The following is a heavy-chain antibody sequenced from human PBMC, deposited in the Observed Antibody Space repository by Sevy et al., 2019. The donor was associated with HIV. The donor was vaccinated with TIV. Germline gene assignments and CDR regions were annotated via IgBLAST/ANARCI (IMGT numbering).Heavy chain of an antibody. CDR2: IFYNGHI. V-gene: IGHV4-59*08. CDR1: GGSITSLY. CDR3: AGENAWGRGYS. J-gene: IGHJ4*02. Sequence: SETLSLTCTVSGGSITSLYRNWIRQPPGKGLEWIANIFYNGHINYNPSLKSRFTLSLDTSKNQFSLRLCSVTAADTAMYYCAGENAWGRGYSWGQGTLVTVSS. D-gene: IGHD1-26*01.